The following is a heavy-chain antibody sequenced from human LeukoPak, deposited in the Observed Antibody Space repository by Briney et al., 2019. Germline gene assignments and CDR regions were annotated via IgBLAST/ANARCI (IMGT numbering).Heavy chain of an antibody. CDR3: GRDGYGF. Sequence: PSETLSLTCTVSGGSVSSDNYYWSWIRQPAGKGLEWIGRIYTSGNTNYNPSLKSRVTISLDTSKNQFSLKLSSVTAADTAVYYCGRDGYGFWGQGTLVTVSP. D-gene: IGHD5-12*01. CDR1: GGSVSSDNYY. J-gene: IGHJ4*02. CDR2: IYTSGNT. V-gene: IGHV4-61*02.